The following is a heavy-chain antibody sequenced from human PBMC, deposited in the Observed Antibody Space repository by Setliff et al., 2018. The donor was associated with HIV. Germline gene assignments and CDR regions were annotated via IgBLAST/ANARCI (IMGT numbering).Heavy chain of an antibody. CDR3: ARAHALPGNYYYGMDV. V-gene: IGHV1-69*05. J-gene: IGHJ6*02. Sequence: GASVKVSCKASGGVFSTYGMHWVRQAPGQGFEWVGGIIPVASIPNYAQKFQGRVTITTDESTSTAYMELSSLRSEDTAVYYCARAHALPGNYYYGMDVWGQGTTVTVSS. CDR2: IIPVASIP. CDR1: GGVFSTYG.